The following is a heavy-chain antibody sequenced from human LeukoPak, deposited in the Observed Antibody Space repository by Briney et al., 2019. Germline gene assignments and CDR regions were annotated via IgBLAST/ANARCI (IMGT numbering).Heavy chain of an antibody. V-gene: IGHV3-23*01. D-gene: IGHD6-13*01. CDR1: GFTFSSYA. CDR3: AKDAYSSSSVWDY. Sequence: GGSLRLSYAASGFTFSSYAMSWVREAPGKGREWVPDISGSGGSTYYADSVRGRFTIPRHNSKNTLYLQMNSLRAEDTAVYYCAKDAYSSSSVWDYWGQGTLVTVSS. CDR2: ISGSGGST. J-gene: IGHJ4*02.